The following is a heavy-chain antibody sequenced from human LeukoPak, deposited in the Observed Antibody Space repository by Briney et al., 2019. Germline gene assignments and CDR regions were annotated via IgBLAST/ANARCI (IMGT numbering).Heavy chain of an antibody. J-gene: IGHJ5*02. CDR1: GGSISSYY. CDR3: ARESDSSGYYYSQNWFDP. CDR2: IYYSGST. Sequence: PSETLSLTCTVSGGSISSYYWSWIRQPPGKGLEWIGYIYYSGSTNYNPSLKSRVTISVDTSKNQFSLKLSSVTAADTAVYYCARESDSSGYYYSQNWFDPWGQGTLVTVSS. V-gene: IGHV4-59*01. D-gene: IGHD3-22*01.